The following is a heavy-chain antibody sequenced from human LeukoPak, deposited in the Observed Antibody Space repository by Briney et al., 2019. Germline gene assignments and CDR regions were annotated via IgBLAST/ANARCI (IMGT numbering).Heavy chain of an antibody. CDR2: IYPGDSDT. CDR3: ARLSDISGYYSS. CDR1: GYSFTSYW. D-gene: IGHD3-22*01. Sequence: GESLKISCKGSGYSFTSYWIGWVRQMAGKGLEWMGIIYPGDSDTRYSPSFQGQVTISADKSINTAYLQWSRLKASDTAMYYCARLSDISGYYSSWGQGTLVTVS. J-gene: IGHJ5*02. V-gene: IGHV5-51*01.